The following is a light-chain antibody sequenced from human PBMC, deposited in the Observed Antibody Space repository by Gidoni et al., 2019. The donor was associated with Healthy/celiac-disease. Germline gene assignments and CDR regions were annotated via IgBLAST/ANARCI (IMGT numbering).Light chain of an antibody. V-gene: IGLV2-14*01. CDR2: AVS. J-gene: IGLJ2*01. CDR1: SSDVGGYNY. Sequence: QSALPQPASVSRSPGQSITISCTGTSSDVGGYNYVSWYQQHPGKAPKLMIYAVSIRPSVVSNRFSGSNSGNTASLTISGLQAEDDAYYYCSSYTSSSTLVFGGGTKLTVL. CDR3: SSYTSSSTLV.